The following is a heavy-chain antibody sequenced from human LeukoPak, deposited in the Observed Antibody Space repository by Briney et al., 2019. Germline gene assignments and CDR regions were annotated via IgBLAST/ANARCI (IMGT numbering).Heavy chain of an antibody. J-gene: IGHJ6*03. CDR1: GFTFSSYG. V-gene: IGHV3-30*18. CDR3: AKEGSSSSWPNDITESLRLGYYYYMDV. Sequence: GGSLRLSCAASGFTFSSYGMHWVRQAPGKGLEWVAVISYDGSNKYYADSVKGRFTISRDNSKNTLYLQMNSLRAEDTAVYYCAKEGSSSSWPNDITESLRLGYYYYMDVWGKGTTVTVSS. CDR2: ISYDGSNK. D-gene: IGHD6-13*01.